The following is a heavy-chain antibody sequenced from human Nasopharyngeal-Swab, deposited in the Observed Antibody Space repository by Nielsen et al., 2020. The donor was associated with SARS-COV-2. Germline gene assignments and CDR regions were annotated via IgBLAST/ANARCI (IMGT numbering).Heavy chain of an antibody. J-gene: IGHJ4*02. CDR3: ARDRQITMIVATGIDY. D-gene: IGHD3-22*01. Sequence: ASVKVSCKASGYTFTSYYMHWVRQAPGQGLEWMGIINPSGGSTSYAQKFQGRVTMTRDTSTSTVYMELSSLRSEDMAVYYCARDRQITMIVATGIDYWGQGTLVTVSS. V-gene: IGHV1-46*01. CDR1: GYTFTSYY. CDR2: INPSGGST.